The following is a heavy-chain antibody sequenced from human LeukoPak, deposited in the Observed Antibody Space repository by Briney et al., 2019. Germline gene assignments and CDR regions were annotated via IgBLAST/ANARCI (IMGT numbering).Heavy chain of an antibody. V-gene: IGHV4-59*01. Sequence: EPSETLSLTCTVSGGSISSYYWSWIRQPPGKGLEWIGYIYYSGSTNYNPSLKSRVTISVDTSKNQFSLKLSSVTAADTAVYYCATVRQQLRNWFDPWGQGTLVTVSS. CDR3: ATVRQQLRNWFDP. J-gene: IGHJ5*02. D-gene: IGHD6-13*01. CDR1: GGSISSYY. CDR2: IYYSGST.